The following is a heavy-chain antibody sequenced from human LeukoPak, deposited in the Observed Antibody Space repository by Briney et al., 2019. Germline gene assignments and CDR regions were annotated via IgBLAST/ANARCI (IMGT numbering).Heavy chain of an antibody. J-gene: IGHJ4*02. CDR2: INAGNGNT. Sequence: ASVKVSCKASGHTFTSYAMHWVRQAPGQRLEWMGWINAGNGNTKYSQKFQGRVTITRDTSASTAYMELSSLRSEDTAVYYCAREAWGSSCSDYWGQGTLVTVSS. V-gene: IGHV1-3*01. D-gene: IGHD6-13*01. CDR1: GHTFTSYA. CDR3: AREAWGSSCSDY.